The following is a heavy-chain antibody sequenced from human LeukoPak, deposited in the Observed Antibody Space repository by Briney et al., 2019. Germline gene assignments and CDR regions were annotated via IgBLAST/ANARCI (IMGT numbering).Heavy chain of an antibody. J-gene: IGHJ2*01. CDR3: ARISDHNWYFDL. D-gene: IGHD1-14*01. V-gene: IGHV1-8*01. CDR2: MNPSSGYT. CDR1: GYPFTTYD. Sequence: ASVKVSCKASGYPFTTYDINWVRKATGQGLEWMGWMNPSSGYTGYSQKFRGRVTTTRNTSITTAYMELSSLRSEDTAVYYCARISDHNWYFDLWGRGTLVTVSS.